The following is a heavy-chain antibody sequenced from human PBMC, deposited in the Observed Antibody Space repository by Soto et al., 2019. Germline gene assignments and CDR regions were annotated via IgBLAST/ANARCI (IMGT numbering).Heavy chain of an antibody. Sequence: QVQLQESGPGLVKPSETLSLTCTVSGGSISSYYWSWIRQPPGKGLEWIGYIYYSGSTNYNPSLKSRVTLSVDTSKNQFSLKLSSVTAADTAVYYCARGRVNCSGGSCYFPYYYGMDVWGQGTTVTVSS. CDR1: GGSISSYY. V-gene: IGHV4-59*01. CDR2: IYYSGST. D-gene: IGHD2-15*01. CDR3: ARGRVNCSGGSCYFPYYYGMDV. J-gene: IGHJ6*02.